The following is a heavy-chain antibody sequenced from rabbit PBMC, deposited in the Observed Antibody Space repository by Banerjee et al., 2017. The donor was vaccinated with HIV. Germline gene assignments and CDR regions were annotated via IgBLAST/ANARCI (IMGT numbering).Heavy chain of an antibody. Sequence: QEQLEESGGDLVKPEGSLTLTCTASGFSFSNSYYICWVRQAPGKGLEWIACIYAGSSGYTYYASWAKGLFTISKTSSITVTQQMTSLTAAAAATYFCARYPPVNSCHFDLWGQGTLVTVS. V-gene: IGHV1S45*01. CDR2: IYAGSSGYT. CDR1: GFSFSNSYY. CDR3: ARYPPVNSCHFDL. J-gene: IGHJ4*01. D-gene: IGHD7-1*01.